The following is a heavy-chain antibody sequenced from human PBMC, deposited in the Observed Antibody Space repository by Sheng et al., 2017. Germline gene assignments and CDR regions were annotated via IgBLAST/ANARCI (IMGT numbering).Heavy chain of an antibody. CDR3: ARELPFDY. CDR1: GFAFSSYW. J-gene: IGHJ4*02. V-gene: IGHV3-74*03. Sequence: EVQLVESGGGLVQPGGSLRLSCAASGFAFSSYWMHWVRQAPGKGLVWVSRIKSDGSITTYADSVKGRFTISRDNAKNTLYLQMNSLRAEDTAVYYCARELPFDYWGQGTLVTVSS. CDR2: IKSDGSIT. D-gene: IGHD5-18*01.